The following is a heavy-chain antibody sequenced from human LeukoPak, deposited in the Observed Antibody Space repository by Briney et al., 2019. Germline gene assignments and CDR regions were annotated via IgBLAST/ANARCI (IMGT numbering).Heavy chain of an antibody. D-gene: IGHD6-6*01. CDR3: ARESVPAVAARRGLNY. V-gene: IGHV1-46*01. CDR2: INPSGSST. CDR1: GYTFTSYY. J-gene: IGHJ4*02. Sequence: ASVKVSCKASGYTFTSYYMHWVRQAPGQGLEWMGLINPSGSSTSYAQKFQGRLSLTRDMSTSTDYMELSSLRSEDTAVYYCARESVPAVAARRGLNYWGQGTLVAVSS.